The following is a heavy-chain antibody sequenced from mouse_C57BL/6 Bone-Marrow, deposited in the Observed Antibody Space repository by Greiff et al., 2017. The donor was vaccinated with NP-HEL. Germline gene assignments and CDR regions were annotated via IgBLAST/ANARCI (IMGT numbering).Heavy chain of an antibody. CDR1: GFTFSDYG. Sequence: EVQGVESGGGLVQPGGSLKLSCAASGFTFSDYGMAWVRQAPRKGPEWVAFISNLAYSIYYADTVTGRFTISRENAKNTLYLEMSSLRSEDTAMYYCARHGALGAMDYWGQGTSVTVSS. V-gene: IGHV5-15*01. D-gene: IGHD3-3*01. CDR2: ISNLAYSI. CDR3: ARHGALGAMDY. J-gene: IGHJ4*01.